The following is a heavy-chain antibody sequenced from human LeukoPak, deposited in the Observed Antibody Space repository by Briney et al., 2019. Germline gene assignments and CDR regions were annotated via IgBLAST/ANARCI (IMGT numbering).Heavy chain of an antibody. D-gene: IGHD2-21*02. CDR2: MYHSGSI. CDR1: GGSFSGYY. CDR3: ARDLGTAGRPNDN. V-gene: IGHV4-34*01. J-gene: IGHJ4*02. Sequence: SETLSLTCAVYGGSFSGYYWSWVRQSPGKGLEWIGEMYHSGSINYYPSLKSRVTISIDKSKNQFSLSLNSVTAADTAVYFCARDLGTAGRPNDNWGPGTLVTVSS.